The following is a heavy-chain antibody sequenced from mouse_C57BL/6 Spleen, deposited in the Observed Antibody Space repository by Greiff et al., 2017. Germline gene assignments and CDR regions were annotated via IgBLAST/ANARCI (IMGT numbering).Heavy chain of an antibody. CDR1: GYTFTSYW. Sequence: QVQLQQPGAELVKPGASVKMSCKASGYTFTSYWITWVKQRPGQGLEWIGDIYPGDGDTNYNGKFKGKATLTADKSSSTAYMQLSSLTSEDSAVYFCARGDYDYDEGWFAYWGQGTLVTVSA. CDR3: ARGDYDYDEGWFAY. V-gene: IGHV1-55*01. J-gene: IGHJ3*01. D-gene: IGHD2-4*01. CDR2: IYPGDGDT.